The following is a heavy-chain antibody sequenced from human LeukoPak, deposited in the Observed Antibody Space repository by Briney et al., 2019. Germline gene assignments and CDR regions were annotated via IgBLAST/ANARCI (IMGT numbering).Heavy chain of an antibody. D-gene: IGHD3-3*01. CDR3: ASTIFGFDY. J-gene: IGHJ4*02. CDR2: INHSGST. V-gene: IGHV4-34*01. CDR1: GGSFSGYY. Sequence: PSETLSLTCAVYGGSFSGYYWSWIRQPPGKGLEWIGEINHSGSTNYNPFLKSRVTISVDTSKNQFSLKLSSVTAADTAVYYCASTIFGFDYWGQGTLVTVSS.